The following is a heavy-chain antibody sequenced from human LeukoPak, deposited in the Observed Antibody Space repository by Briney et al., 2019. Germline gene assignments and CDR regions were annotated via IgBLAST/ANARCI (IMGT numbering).Heavy chain of an antibody. V-gene: IGHV4-59*08. Sequence: SETLSLTCTVSGGSISSYYWSWIRQPPGKGLEWSGYIFYRGSTNYNPSLKSRVTISIDTSKNQFSLKLSSVTAADTAVYYCARRGADDYGDYGFDYWGQGTLVTVSS. CDR1: GGSISSYY. J-gene: IGHJ4*02. CDR2: IFYRGST. D-gene: IGHD4-17*01. CDR3: ARRGADDYGDYGFDY.